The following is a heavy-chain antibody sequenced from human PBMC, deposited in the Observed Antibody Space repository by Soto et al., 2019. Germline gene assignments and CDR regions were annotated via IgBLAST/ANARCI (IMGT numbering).Heavy chain of an antibody. V-gene: IGHV4-4*02. J-gene: IGHJ3*02. CDR2: IYHTGNT. CDR1: GGSISSSNW. D-gene: IGHD2-21*02. CDR3: VRDLRLVVVTANILDAFDI. Sequence: SETLSLTCAVAGGSISSSNWWSWVRQPPGKGLEWIGEIYHTGNTNYNPSLKSRVTISVDKSKNQFSLKLSSVTAADTAVYYCVRDLRLVVVTANILDAFDIWGQGTMVTVSS.